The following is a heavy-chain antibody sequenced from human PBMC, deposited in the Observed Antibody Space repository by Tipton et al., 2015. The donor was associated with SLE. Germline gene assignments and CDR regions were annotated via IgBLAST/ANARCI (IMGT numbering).Heavy chain of an antibody. J-gene: IGHJ4*01. D-gene: IGHD2-15*01. CDR1: GYTFTSYG. Sequence: QSGAEVKKPGASVKVSCKASGYTFTSYGISWVRQAPGQGLEWMGWISPHNHNTEYAQKFQGRVTMTADTSTSAAYLELRSLRADDTAVYYCARDEAGADMVGSVGPCFDYWGHGTLVNVSS. CDR3: ARDEAGADMVGSVGPCFDY. CDR2: ISPHNHNT. V-gene: IGHV1-18*01.